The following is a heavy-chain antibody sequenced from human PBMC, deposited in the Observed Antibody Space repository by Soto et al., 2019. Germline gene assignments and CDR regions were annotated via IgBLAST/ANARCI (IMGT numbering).Heavy chain of an antibody. CDR1: GYTLTELS. CDR2: INTYNDDT. CDR3: AREYCDSMSCFGPDY. Sequence: ASVQVSCKVSGYTLTELSMHWVRQAPGQGLDWMGWINTYNDDTKYAQRVQGRITVTTDTSTSTAYMELRSLTFDDTAVYYCAREYCDSMSCFGPDYWGQGTLVTVSS. V-gene: IGHV1-18*01. D-gene: IGHD2-21*01. J-gene: IGHJ4*02.